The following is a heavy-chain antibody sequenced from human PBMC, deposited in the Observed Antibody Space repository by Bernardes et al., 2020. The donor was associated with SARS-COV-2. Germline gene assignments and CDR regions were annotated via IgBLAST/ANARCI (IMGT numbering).Heavy chain of an antibody. CDR3: AMRDWLHSYYYYGLDV. V-gene: IGHV3-48*03. J-gene: IGHJ6*02. CDR1: GFTFSTSE. CDR2: ISGSSSTI. D-gene: IGHD3-9*01. Sequence: GGSLRLSCAGSGFTFSTSEMNWVRQAPGKGLAWISYISGSSSTIYYADSVKGRFTISRDNAKNSLYLQMNSLRAEDTAIYYCAMRDWLHSYYYYGLDVWGQGTTVTVS.